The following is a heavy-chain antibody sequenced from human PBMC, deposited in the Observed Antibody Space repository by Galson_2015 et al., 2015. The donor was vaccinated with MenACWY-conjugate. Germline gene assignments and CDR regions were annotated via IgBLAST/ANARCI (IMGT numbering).Heavy chain of an antibody. J-gene: IGHJ1*01. V-gene: IGHV1-69*06. CDR1: GCTFNRHA. D-gene: IGHD2-2*01. CDR3: ETSPIDEDIPVVTAAIWYCKR. Sequence: SVKVSCKASGCTFNRHAISWVRQAPVQGLEFMGEIITTYDTTEYAQKFQGRVTITADKSTRTSYMELTRLRSADTAVYYCETSPIDEDIPVVTAAIWYCKRWGQCT. CDR2: IITTYDTT.